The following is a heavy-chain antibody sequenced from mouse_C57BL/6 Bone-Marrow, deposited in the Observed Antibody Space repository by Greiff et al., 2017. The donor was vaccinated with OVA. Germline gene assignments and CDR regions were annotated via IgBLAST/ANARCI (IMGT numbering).Heavy chain of an antibody. CDR2: INPSGSYT. CDR3: ARSYYYGSSYAWFAY. CDR1: GYTFTSYW. Sequence: QVQLKQPGAELVRPGTSVKLSCKASGYTFTSYWMHWVKQRPGQGLEWIGEINPSGSYTNYNQTFKGKATLTVDTSSSTAYMQLSSLTSEDSAVSYWARSYYYGSSYAWFAYWGQGTLVTVSA. D-gene: IGHD1-1*01. J-gene: IGHJ3*01. V-gene: IGHV1-59*01.